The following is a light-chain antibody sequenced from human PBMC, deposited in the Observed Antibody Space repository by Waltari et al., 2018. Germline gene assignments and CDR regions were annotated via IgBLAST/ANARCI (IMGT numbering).Light chain of an antibody. CDR3: QQYEDVPYT. J-gene: IGKJ2*01. Sequence: DIQMTQSPSSLSASVGDRVTITCQASQDISTYLNWYQQKPGKAPKLLIYYVSNLEKGVPSRFSGGGSETDFSFTISSLQSEDIATYYCQQYEDVPYTFGQGTKLMIK. V-gene: IGKV1-33*01. CDR1: QDISTY. CDR2: YVS.